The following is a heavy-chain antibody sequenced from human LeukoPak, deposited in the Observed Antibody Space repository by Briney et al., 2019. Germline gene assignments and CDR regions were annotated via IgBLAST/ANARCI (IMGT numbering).Heavy chain of an antibody. CDR1: GFTFSSYA. CDR2: ISGSGGDT. Sequence: RAGGSLRLSCAASGFTFSSYAMRWVRQAPGKGLEWVSGISGSGGDTYYADSVKGRFTISRDNSKNTLYLQMNILRAEDSAVYYCAKVFRSGDLFVSDSWGQGTLVTVSS. CDR3: AKVFRSGDLFVSDS. V-gene: IGHV3-23*01. J-gene: IGHJ4*02. D-gene: IGHD4-17*01.